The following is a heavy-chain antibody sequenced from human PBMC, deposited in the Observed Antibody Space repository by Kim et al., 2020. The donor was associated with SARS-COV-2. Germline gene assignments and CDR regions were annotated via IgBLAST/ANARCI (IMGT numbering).Heavy chain of an antibody. CDR3: AKALRDILTFYYYYGMDV. CDR1: GFTFSSYG. V-gene: IGHV3-33*06. Sequence: GGSLRLSCAASGFTFSSYGMHWVRQAPGKGLEWVAVIWYDGSNKYYADSVKGRFTISRDNSKNTLYLQMNSLRAEDTAVYYCAKALRDILTFYYYYGMDVWGQGTTVTVSS. D-gene: IGHD3-9*01. J-gene: IGHJ6*02. CDR2: IWYDGSNK.